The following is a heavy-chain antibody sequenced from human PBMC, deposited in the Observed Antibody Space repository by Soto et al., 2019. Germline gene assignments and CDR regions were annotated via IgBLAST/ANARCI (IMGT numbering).Heavy chain of an antibody. J-gene: IGHJ4*02. V-gene: IGHV3-72*01. Sequence: GGSLRLSCAASGFTFSDHYMYWVRQPPVNGLEFVGRSRDRANSYTAEYSASVKGIVTFSRDGSGGSLYLQINSLKTEDTALYYCARVVIVGTSYYFDYWGQGTLVTVSS. CDR1: GFTFSDHY. D-gene: IGHD5-12*01. CDR3: ARVVIVGTSYYFDY. CDR2: SRDRANSYTA.